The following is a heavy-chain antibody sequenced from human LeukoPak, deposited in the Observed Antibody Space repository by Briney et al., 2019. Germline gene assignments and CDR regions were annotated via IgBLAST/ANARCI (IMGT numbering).Heavy chain of an antibody. Sequence: GASVKVSCKASGYTLTSYGISWVRQAPGQGLEWMGWISGYNGNTNYAQKLQGRVTMTTDTSTSTAYMELRSLRSDDTAVYYCARAESMVRGVVYRMDVWGQGTTVTVSS. CDR3: ARAESMVRGVVYRMDV. D-gene: IGHD3-10*01. V-gene: IGHV1-18*01. J-gene: IGHJ6*02. CDR2: ISGYNGNT. CDR1: GYTLTSYG.